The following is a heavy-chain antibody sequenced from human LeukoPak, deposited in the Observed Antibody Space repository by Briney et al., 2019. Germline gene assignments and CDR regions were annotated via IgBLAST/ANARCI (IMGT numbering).Heavy chain of an antibody. CDR2: ISYDGSNK. D-gene: IGHD6-13*01. CDR3: ARGLPYSPNFDY. J-gene: IGHJ4*02. Sequence: PEGSLRLSCAASGFTFSSYAMHWVRQAPGKGLEWVAVISYDGSNKYYADSVKGRFTISRDNSKNTLYLQMNSLRAEDTAVYYCARGLPYSPNFDYWGQGTLVTVSS. V-gene: IGHV3-30*04. CDR1: GFTFSSYA.